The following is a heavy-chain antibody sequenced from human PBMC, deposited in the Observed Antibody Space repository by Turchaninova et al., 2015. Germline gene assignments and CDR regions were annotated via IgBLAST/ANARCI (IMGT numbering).Heavy chain of an antibody. CDR3: ARLKDYSHFDY. D-gene: IGHD2-15*01. J-gene: IGHJ4*02. CDR2: IFHRGDT. V-gene: IGHV4-38-2*01. CDR1: IYSLTSGYD. Sequence: HVQLQESGPGLLKPSENLSLTCGVTIYSLTSGYDWGLRRTPPGKGLEWSASIFHRGDTYYNPSLKSRVTISVDRSKNQFSLMLTSVTAADTAVYYCARLKDYSHFDYWGQGTLVTVSS.